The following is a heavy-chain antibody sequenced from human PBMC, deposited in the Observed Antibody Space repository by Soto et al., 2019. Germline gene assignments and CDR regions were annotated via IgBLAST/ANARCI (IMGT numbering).Heavy chain of an antibody. J-gene: IGHJ6*02. CDR1: GFTFRNQW. D-gene: IGHD3-10*01. V-gene: IGHV3-74*01. Sequence: EVQLEESGGGAVQLGESLRVTCVDSGFTFRNQWMHWVRQVTGKGLVWVSRINGDGTRASYADFVQGRFTISRDNARNLLFLQLKSLTVEDAGVYHCARGGAAGRGDAIDIWGPGTTVAVSS. CDR3: ARGGAAGRGDAIDI. CDR2: INGDGTRA.